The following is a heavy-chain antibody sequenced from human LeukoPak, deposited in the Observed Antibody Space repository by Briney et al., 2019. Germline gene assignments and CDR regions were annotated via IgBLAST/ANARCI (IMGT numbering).Heavy chain of an antibody. CDR3: TRNDSSGYFDY. D-gene: IGHD3-22*01. J-gene: IGHJ4*02. CDR1: DYSISSGNY. CDR2: VYHSGST. Sequence: SETLSLTCAVSDYSISSGNYWGWIRQPPGKGLEWIGSVYHSGSTHYSPSLKSRVTISVDTSKNQFSLKLRSVTAADTAVYYCTRNDSSGYFDYWGQGTLVTVSS. V-gene: IGHV4-38-2*01.